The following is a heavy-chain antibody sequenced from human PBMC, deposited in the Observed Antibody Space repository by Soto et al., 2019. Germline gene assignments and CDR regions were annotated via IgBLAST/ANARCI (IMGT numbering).Heavy chain of an antibody. CDR2: ISYDGSKK. V-gene: IGHV3-30*18. CDR3: AKDAVAYYYDISGYYVY. J-gene: IGHJ4*02. D-gene: IGHD3-22*01. Sequence: PGGSLRLSCAASGFTFSHYGMHWVRQAPGKGLEWVAVISYDGSKKCFVDSVKGRFSISRDNSKNTLYLEMNSLRAEDTAVYHCAKDAVAYYYDISGYYVYWGQGTQVTVSS. CDR1: GFTFSHYG.